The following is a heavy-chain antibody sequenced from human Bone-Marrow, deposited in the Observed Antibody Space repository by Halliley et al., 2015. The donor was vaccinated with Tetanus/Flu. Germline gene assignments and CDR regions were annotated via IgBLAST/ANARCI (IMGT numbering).Heavy chain of an antibody. Sequence: SLRLSCAASGFTFSDHYMDWVRQAPGKGLEWVGRSRNRANSYTTEYAASVKGRFTISRDDSKNSLYLQMNSLETEDTAVYYCAVSGSYRPFDSWGQGTLVTVSS. CDR3: AVSGSYRPFDS. J-gene: IGHJ4*02. CDR2: SRNRANSYTT. D-gene: IGHD1-26*01. V-gene: IGHV3-72*01. CDR1: GFTFSDHY.